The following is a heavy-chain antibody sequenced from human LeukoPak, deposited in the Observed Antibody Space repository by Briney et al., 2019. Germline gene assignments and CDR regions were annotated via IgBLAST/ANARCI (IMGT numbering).Heavy chain of an antibody. CDR2: IWYDGSNK. J-gene: IGHJ6*02. Sequence: SGGSLRLSCAASGFTFSSYGMHWVRQAPGKGLEWVAVIWYDGSNKYYADSVKGRFTISRDNSKNTLYLQMNSLRAEDTAVYYCARDPYSSSWYYYYGMDVWGQGTTVTVSS. CDR1: GFTFSSYG. D-gene: IGHD6-13*01. V-gene: IGHV3-33*01. CDR3: ARDPYSSSWYYYYGMDV.